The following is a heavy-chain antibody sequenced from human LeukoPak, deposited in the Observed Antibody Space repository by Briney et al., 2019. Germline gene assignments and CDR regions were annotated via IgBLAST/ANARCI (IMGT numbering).Heavy chain of an antibody. V-gene: IGHV4-59*01. CDR2: IYYSGST. D-gene: IGHD3-10*01. CDR3: ARDAGGSGRHYYYGMDV. J-gene: IGHJ6*02. Sequence: SETLSLTCTVSGGSISSYYWSWIRQPPGKGLEWIGYIYYSGSTNYNPSPKSRVTISVHTSKNQFSLKLSSVTAADTAVYYCARDAGGSGRHYYYGMDVWGQGTTVTVSS. CDR1: GGSISSYY.